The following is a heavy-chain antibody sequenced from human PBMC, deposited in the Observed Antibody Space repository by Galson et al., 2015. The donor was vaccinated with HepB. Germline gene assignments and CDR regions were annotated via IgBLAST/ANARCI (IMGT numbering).Heavy chain of an antibody. D-gene: IGHD3-16*01. J-gene: IGHJ4*01. Sequence: SLRLSCAASGFTFSNYWLHWVRQAPGKGLEWVANIRQDDGEIYYMESVKGRFTISRDNAKKSLYLQMSSLRVEDTAVYYCASWGGGDDYWGHGTLVTVSS. CDR3: ASWGGGDDY. V-gene: IGHV3-7*03. CDR2: IRQDDGEI. CDR1: GFTFSNYW.